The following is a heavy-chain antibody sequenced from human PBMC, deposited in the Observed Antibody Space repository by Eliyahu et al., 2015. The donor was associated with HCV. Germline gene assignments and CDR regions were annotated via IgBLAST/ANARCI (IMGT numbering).Heavy chain of an antibody. CDR2: IYYSGST. D-gene: IGHD2-2*01. V-gene: IGHV4-39*01. Sequence: QLQLQESGPGLVKPSETLSLTCTXSGXSIXSSSXXXXWIRQPPGRGXEXIGTIYYSGSTYYNPSXKSRITISVDTSKNQFSLKLSSVTAADTAVYYCARHEVVVVVPGIYSPRPPSGWGQGTLVTVSS. CDR1: GXSIXSSSXX. J-gene: IGHJ4*02. CDR3: ARHEVVVVVPGIYSPRPPSG.